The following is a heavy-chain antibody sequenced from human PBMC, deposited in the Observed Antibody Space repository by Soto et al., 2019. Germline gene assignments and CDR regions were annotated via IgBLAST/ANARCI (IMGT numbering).Heavy chain of an antibody. D-gene: IGHD6-6*01. CDR2: ISYDGSNK. V-gene: IGHV3-30-3*01. CDR3: ARDPPYSSSLGLDY. Sequence: QVQLVESGGGVVQPGRSLRLSCAASGFTFSSYAMHWVRQAPGKGLEWVAVISYDGSNKYYADSVKGRFTISRDNSKNTLYLQMNILRAEDTAVYYCARDPPYSSSLGLDYWGKGTLVTVSS. J-gene: IGHJ4*02. CDR1: GFTFSSYA.